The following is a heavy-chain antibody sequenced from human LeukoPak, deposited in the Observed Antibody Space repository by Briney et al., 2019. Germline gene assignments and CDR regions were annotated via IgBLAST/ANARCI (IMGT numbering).Heavy chain of an antibody. D-gene: IGHD6-19*01. V-gene: IGHV1-69*04. CDR3: ASNIAVAGWARDY. J-gene: IGHJ4*02. CDR1: GGTFSSYA. CDR2: IIPILGIA. Sequence: SVKVSCKASGGTFSSYAISWVRQAPGQGLEWMGRIIPILGIANYAQKFQGRVTITADKSTSTAYMELSSLRSEKTAVYYCASNIAVAGWARDYWGQGTLVTVSS.